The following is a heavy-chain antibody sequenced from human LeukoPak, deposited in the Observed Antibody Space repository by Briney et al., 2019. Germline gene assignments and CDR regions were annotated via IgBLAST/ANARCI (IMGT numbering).Heavy chain of an antibody. Sequence: GGSLRLSCAASGFTFSSYAMSWVRQAPGKGLEWVSAISGSGGSTYYADSVKGRFTISRNNSKNTLYLQMNSLRAEDTAVYYCAKDRYPGIAVAVGDYWGQGTLVTVSS. CDR1: GFTFSSYA. V-gene: IGHV3-23*01. D-gene: IGHD6-19*01. J-gene: IGHJ4*02. CDR2: ISGSGGST. CDR3: AKDRYPGIAVAVGDY.